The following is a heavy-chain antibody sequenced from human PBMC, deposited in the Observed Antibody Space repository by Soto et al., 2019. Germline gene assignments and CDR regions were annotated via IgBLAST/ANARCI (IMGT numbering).Heavy chain of an antibody. Sequence: GGSLRLSCAASGFTFSSYAMSWVRQAPGKGLEWVSAISGSGGSTYYADSVKGRFTISRDNSKNTLYLQMNSLRAEDTAVYYCAKDYGDSDYYYYYMDVWGKGTTVTVSS. CDR2: ISGSGGST. CDR1: GFTFSSYA. J-gene: IGHJ6*03. CDR3: AKDYGDSDYYYYYMDV. D-gene: IGHD4-17*01. V-gene: IGHV3-23*01.